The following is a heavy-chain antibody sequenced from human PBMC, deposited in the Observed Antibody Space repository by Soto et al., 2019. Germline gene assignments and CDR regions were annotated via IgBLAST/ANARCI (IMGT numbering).Heavy chain of an antibody. Sequence: GGSLRLSCAASGFTFSSYAMHWVRQAPGKGLEWVAVISYDGSNRYYADSVKGRFTISRDNSKNTLYLQMNSLRAEDTAVYYCAREAVGYYDILTGYYNWFDPWGQGTLVTVSS. V-gene: IGHV3-30-3*01. CDR1: GFTFSSYA. J-gene: IGHJ5*02. CDR2: ISYDGSNR. D-gene: IGHD3-9*01. CDR3: AREAVGYYDILTGYYNWFDP.